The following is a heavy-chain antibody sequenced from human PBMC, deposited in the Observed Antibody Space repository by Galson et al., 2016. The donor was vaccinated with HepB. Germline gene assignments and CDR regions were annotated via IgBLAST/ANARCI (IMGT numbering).Heavy chain of an antibody. V-gene: IGHV3-23*01. Sequence: SLRLSCAASEFTFSRYAMSWVRQAPGKGLEWVSSISVSGGSTYYADSVEGRFTISRDNSKNSLFLQMNSLRAEDTAVYYCAKSYGDYRFGFDLWGRGTLVTVSS. CDR2: ISVSGGST. CDR1: EFTFSRYA. D-gene: IGHD4-17*01. J-gene: IGHJ2*01. CDR3: AKSYGDYRFGFDL.